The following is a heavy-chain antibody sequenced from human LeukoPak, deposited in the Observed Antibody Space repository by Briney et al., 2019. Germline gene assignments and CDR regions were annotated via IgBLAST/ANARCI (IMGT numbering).Heavy chain of an antibody. Sequence: GGSLRLSCAASGFTFSSYWMHWVRQAPGKGLVWVSRINSDGSSTSYADSVKGRFTISRDNAKNTLYLQMNSLRAEDTAVYYCAREEVLLWFGELLPDGFDYWGQGTLVTVSS. D-gene: IGHD3-10*01. J-gene: IGHJ4*02. CDR3: AREEVLLWFGELLPDGFDY. CDR1: GFTFSSYW. CDR2: INSDGSST. V-gene: IGHV3-74*01.